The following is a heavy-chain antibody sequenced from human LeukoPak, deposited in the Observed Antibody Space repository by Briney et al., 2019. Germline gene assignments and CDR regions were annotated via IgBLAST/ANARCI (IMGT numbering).Heavy chain of an antibody. CDR1: GYTFTAYY. CDR3: ATVRMGATPFDY. D-gene: IGHD1-26*01. J-gene: IGHJ4*02. CDR2: INPNSGDT. V-gene: IGHV1-2*02. Sequence: ASVKVSCKTSGYTFTAYYIHWVRQAPGQGLECRGWINPNSGDTDYAQKFQGRVTMTRDTSIGTGYMDLTRLRSDDTAVYYCATVRMGATPFDYWGQGTLLTVSS.